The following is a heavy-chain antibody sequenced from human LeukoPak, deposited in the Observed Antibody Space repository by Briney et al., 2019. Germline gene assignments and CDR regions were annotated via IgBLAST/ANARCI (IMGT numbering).Heavy chain of an antibody. CDR3: ARLHILNYYYYGMDV. J-gene: IGHJ6*02. Sequence: SETLSHTCTVSGGSISSYYWSWIRQPPGKGLEWIGYIYYSGSTNYNPSLKSRVTISVDTSKNQFSLKLSSVTAADTAVYYCARLHILNYYYYGMDVWGQGTTVTVSS. V-gene: IGHV4-59*08. CDR2: IYYSGST. D-gene: IGHD2-21*01. CDR1: GGSISSYY.